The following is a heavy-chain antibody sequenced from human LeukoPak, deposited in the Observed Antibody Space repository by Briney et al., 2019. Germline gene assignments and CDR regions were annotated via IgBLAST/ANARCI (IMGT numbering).Heavy chain of an antibody. CDR1: GFTFSSYW. V-gene: IGHV3-7*01. CDR3: ARHPNWSFDS. D-gene: IGHD3-3*01. CDR2: IKGDGNEK. Sequence: GGSLRLSCAASGFTFSSYWMTWVRQPPGKGLEWVANIKGDGNEKSYVDSVKGRFTISRDNAKNSLYLQRNSLRAGDTAVYYCARHPNWSFDSWGQGTLVTVCS. J-gene: IGHJ4*02.